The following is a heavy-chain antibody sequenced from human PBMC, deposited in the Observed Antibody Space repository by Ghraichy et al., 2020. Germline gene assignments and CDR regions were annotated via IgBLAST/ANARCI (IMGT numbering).Heavy chain of an antibody. CDR1: GFTYDDHG. J-gene: IGHJ4*02. Sequence: GGSLRLSCEASGFTYDDHGMSWVRQVPGKGLEWVAYINWDGCHTIYADSVKGRFTISRDNAKSSLFLQMNSLRVEDAGVYYCASAGNFSFWGRGTLVTVSS. V-gene: IGHV3-20*04. CDR2: INWDGCHT. CDR3: ASAGNFSF. D-gene: IGHD6-13*01.